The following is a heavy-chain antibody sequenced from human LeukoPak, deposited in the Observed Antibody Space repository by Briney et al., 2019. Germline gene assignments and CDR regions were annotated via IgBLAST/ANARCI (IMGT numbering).Heavy chain of an antibody. Sequence: GASVKVSCKASGYTFTSYYMHWVRQAPGQGLEWMGIINPSGGSTSYAQQFKGRVTMTKDTSTSTVYIELSSLRSEDTAVYYCARDRKSFIAAAATDWFDPWGQGTLVTVSS. CDR1: GYTFTSYY. V-gene: IGHV1-46*01. J-gene: IGHJ5*02. CDR2: INPSGGST. CDR3: ARDRKSFIAAAATDWFDP. D-gene: IGHD6-13*01.